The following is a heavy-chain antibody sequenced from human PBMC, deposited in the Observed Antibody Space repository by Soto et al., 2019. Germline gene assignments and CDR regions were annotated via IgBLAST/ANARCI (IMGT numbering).Heavy chain of an antibody. CDR2: IWYDGSNK. D-gene: IGHD6-19*01. J-gene: IGHJ4*02. Sequence: QVQLVESGGGVVQPGRSLRLSCAASGFTFSSYGMHWVRQAPGKGLEWVAVIWYDGSNKYYADSVKGRFTISRDNSKNTLYLQMNSLRAEDTAVYYCARGRSSGSPLYYWGQGTLVTVSS. CDR3: ARGRSSGSPLYY. CDR1: GFTFSSYG. V-gene: IGHV3-33*01.